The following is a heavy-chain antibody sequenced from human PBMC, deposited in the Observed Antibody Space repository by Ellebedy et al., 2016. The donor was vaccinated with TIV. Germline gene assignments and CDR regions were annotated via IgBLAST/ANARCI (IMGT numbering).Heavy chain of an antibody. J-gene: IGHJ6*02. V-gene: IGHV3-48*03. D-gene: IGHD6-13*01. CDR1: GFTFSSYE. CDR3: ARDGSIAAAAQYYYGMDV. Sequence: PGGSLRLSCAASGFTFSSYEMNWVRQAPGKGLEWVSYISNSGSTIYYADSVKGRFTISRDNAKNSLYLQMNSLRAEDTAVYYCARDGSIAAAAQYYYGMDVWGQGTTVTVSS. CDR2: ISNSGSTI.